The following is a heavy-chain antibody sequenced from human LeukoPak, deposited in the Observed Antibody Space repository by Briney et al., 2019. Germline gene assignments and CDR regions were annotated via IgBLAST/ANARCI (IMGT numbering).Heavy chain of an antibody. Sequence: GESLKISCKGSGYSFPSYWIAWVRPMPGKGLEWMGIIYPGDSDTRYSPSFQGQVTISADKSISTAYLQWSSLKASDTAMYYCATPLTMVRGVDTDYWGQGNLVTVSS. D-gene: IGHD3-10*01. V-gene: IGHV5-51*01. CDR1: GYSFPSYW. CDR3: ATPLTMVRGVDTDY. J-gene: IGHJ4*02. CDR2: IYPGDSDT.